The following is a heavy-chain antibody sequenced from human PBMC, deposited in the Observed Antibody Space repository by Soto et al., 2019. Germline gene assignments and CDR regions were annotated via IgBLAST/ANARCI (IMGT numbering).Heavy chain of an antibody. CDR1: GYSFASYW. Sequence: PGESLKISCQGSGYSFASYWIGWVRQMPGKDLGWMGIIYPGDSDTRYSPSFQGQVTISADKSLRTAYLQWTSLKASDTALYYCARTRSFTLGFYYDGMDVWGQGTTVTSP. CDR3: ARTRSFTLGFYYDGMDV. D-gene: IGHD6-6*01. CDR2: IYPGDSDT. V-gene: IGHV5-51*01. J-gene: IGHJ6*02.